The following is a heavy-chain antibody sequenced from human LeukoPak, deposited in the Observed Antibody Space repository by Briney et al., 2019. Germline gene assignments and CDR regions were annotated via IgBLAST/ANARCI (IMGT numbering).Heavy chain of an antibody. Sequence: GGSLRLSCAASGFTFSSYSMNWVRQAPGKGLEWVSSISSRSSYIYYADSVKGRFTISRDNAKNSLYLQMNSLRAEDTAVYYCARGVITMVRGVIGGYWGQGTLVTVSS. D-gene: IGHD3-10*01. CDR3: ARGVITMVRGVIGGY. CDR2: ISSRSSYI. V-gene: IGHV3-21*01. J-gene: IGHJ4*02. CDR1: GFTFSSYS.